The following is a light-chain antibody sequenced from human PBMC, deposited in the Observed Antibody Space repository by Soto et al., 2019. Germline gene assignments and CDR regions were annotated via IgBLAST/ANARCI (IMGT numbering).Light chain of an antibody. Sequence: EIVLTQSPATLSLSPGERATLSCRASQSVSSYLAWYQQKPGQAPRLLIYDASNRATGIPARFSGSGSGTHCTLTISSLELEDSAVYYCQQRSNWPRTFGQGTRVEIK. CDR1: QSVSSY. CDR3: QQRSNWPRT. CDR2: DAS. V-gene: IGKV3-11*01. J-gene: IGKJ1*01.